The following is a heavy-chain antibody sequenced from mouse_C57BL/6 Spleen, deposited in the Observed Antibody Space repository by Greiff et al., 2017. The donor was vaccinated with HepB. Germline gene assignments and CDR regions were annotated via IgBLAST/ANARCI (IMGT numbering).Heavy chain of an antibody. Sequence: EVKVVESGPELVKPGASVKISCKASGYSFTGDYMNWVKQSPEKSLEWIGETNPSTGGTTYNQKFKANATLTVDKSSSTAYMQLKILTSEDSAVYYCARGTSYYSPHYYAMDYWGQGTSVTVSS. CDR2: TNPSTGGT. J-gene: IGHJ4*01. CDR1: GYSFTGDY. CDR3: ARGTSYYSPHYYAMDY. D-gene: IGHD2-12*01. V-gene: IGHV1-42*01.